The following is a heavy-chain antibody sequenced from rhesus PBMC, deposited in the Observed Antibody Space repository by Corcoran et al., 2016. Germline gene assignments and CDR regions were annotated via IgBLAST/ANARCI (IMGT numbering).Heavy chain of an antibody. CDR1: GFTFDDYA. CDR2: ISWNRCTI. Sequence: EVQLVESGGGLVQPGGSLRLSCAASGFTFDDYAMSWVRPAPGKGLEWVSRISWNRCTIYYADSGKGRFTNSRDNAKNSLFLQMDRLRAEDTAVYYCTRSFNYNSLDVWGRGVLVTVSS. D-gene: IGHD1-26*01. CDR3: TRSFNYNSLDV. V-gene: IGHV3-134*01. J-gene: IGHJ5-2*02.